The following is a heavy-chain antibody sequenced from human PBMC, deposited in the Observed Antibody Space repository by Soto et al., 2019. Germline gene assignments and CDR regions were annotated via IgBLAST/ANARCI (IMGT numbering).Heavy chain of an antibody. V-gene: IGHV4-31*03. CDR3: ATNGRYYDTSGPKHFPH. J-gene: IGHJ1*01. Sequence: SETLSLTCTVSGGSIRTGGYCWSWIRQHPGKGLECIGYIYYSGTTYYNPSLKSRITISVDASKSQFSLKLSSVTAADTAVYYCATNGRYYDTSGPKHFPHWGLGTLVTVSS. CDR2: IYYSGTT. CDR1: GGSIRTGGYC. D-gene: IGHD3-10*01.